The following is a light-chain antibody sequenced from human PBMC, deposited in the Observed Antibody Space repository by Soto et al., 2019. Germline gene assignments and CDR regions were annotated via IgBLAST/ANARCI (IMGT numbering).Light chain of an antibody. CDR3: SSYTSSSTPVV. Sequence: QSVLTQPASVSGSPGQSITISCTGTSSDVGGYNCVSWYQQHPGKAPKLIIYEVSNRPSGISNRFSGSKSANTASLTISGLQAEDEADYYCSSYTSSSTPVVFGGGTKVTVL. J-gene: IGLJ2*01. V-gene: IGLV2-14*01. CDR2: EVS. CDR1: SSDVGGYNC.